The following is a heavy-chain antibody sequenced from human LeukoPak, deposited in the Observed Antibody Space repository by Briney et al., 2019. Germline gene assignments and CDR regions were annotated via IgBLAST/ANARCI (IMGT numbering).Heavy chain of an antibody. CDR3: ARGHPWQHLPESAFDY. Sequence: ETLSLTCTVSGGSISSYYWSWIRQPPGKGLEWIGYVYYSGSTNYKSSLKSRVSISVDTSKNQFSLKLSSVTAADTAVYYCARGHPWQHLPESAFDYWGQGTLVTVSS. J-gene: IGHJ4*02. CDR1: GGSISSYY. V-gene: IGHV4-59*01. CDR2: VYYSGST.